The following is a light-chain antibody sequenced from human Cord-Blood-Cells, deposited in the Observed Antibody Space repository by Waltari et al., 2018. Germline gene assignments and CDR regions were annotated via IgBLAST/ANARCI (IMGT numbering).Light chain of an antibody. CDR1: SSNIGSNT. Sequence: QSVLTQPPSASGTPGQRVTISCSGSSSNIGSNTVNLYQQLPGTAPKLIIYSNNQRPSGLPDRFSGSKSGTSASLAISGLQSEDEADYYCAAWDDSLNGPVFGGGTKLTVL. CDR2: SNN. V-gene: IGLV1-44*01. CDR3: AAWDDSLNGPV. J-gene: IGLJ3*02.